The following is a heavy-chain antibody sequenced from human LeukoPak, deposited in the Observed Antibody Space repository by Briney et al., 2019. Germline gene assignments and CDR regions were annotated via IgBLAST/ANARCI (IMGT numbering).Heavy chain of an antibody. J-gene: IGHJ4*02. CDR3: AKGHYYDSSGLGDY. CDR1: GFSFSNYW. D-gene: IGHD3-22*01. CDR2: INSDGSST. V-gene: IGHV3-74*01. Sequence: GGSLRLSCAASGFSFSNYWMHWVRQAPGKGLVWVSRINSDGSSTTYADSVKGRFTISRDNAKNTLYLQMNSLRAEDTAVYYCAKGHYYDSSGLGDYWGQGTLVTVSS.